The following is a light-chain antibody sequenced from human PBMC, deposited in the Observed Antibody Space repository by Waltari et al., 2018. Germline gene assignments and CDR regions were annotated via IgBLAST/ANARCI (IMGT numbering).Light chain of an antibody. CDR1: QSVSRA. V-gene: IGKV3-20*01. J-gene: IGKJ1*01. CDR3: QHYVRLPAT. CDR2: GTS. Sequence: EIVLTQSPGTLYLSPGERATLSCRASQSVSRALAWYQQKPGQAPRLLIYGTSNRATGIPDRFSGSGSGTDFSLTISRLEPEDVAVYFCQHYVRLPATFGQGTKVEIK.